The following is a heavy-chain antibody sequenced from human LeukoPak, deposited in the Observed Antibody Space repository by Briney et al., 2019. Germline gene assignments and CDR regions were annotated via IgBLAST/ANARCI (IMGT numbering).Heavy chain of an antibody. J-gene: IGHJ4*02. V-gene: IGHV4-59*01. Sequence: SETLSLTCTVSGGSISSYYWSWIRQPPGKGLEWIGYIYNSGSTNYNSSLKSRLTISADTSKNQFSLKLSSVTAADTAVYYCARIHRYCSGGACYVLDNWGQGTLVAVSS. D-gene: IGHD2-15*01. CDR1: GGSISSYY. CDR3: ARIHRYCSGGACYVLDN. CDR2: IYNSGST.